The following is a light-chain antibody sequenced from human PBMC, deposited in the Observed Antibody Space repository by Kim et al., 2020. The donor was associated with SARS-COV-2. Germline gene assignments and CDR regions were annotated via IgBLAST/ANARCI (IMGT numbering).Light chain of an antibody. V-gene: IGLV1-44*01. CDR1: SSNIGDNA. CDR3: ATWDDSLKAWV. J-gene: IGLJ2*01. CDR2: SNN. Sequence: QSVLTQPPSASGTPGQRVTISCSGSSSNIGDNAVNWYQQVPGGAPKLLIYSNNQRPSGVPGRLSASKFGATASLAISGLESVDEAEYYCATWDDSLKAWVFGGGTQLTVL.